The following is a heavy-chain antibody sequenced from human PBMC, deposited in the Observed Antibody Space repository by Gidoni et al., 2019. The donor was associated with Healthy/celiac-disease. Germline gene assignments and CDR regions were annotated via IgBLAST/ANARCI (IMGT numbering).Heavy chain of an antibody. Sequence: EVQLVESGGGLVQPGGSLRLSCAASGFTFSSYSKNWVRQAPGKGLEWVSYISSSSSTLYYADSVKGRFTISRDNAKNSLYLQMNSLRAEDTAVYYCAKGDIKGPMIVVVTGGMDVWGQGTTVTVSS. CDR1: GFTFSSYS. D-gene: IGHD3-22*01. CDR3: AKGDIKGPMIVVVTGGMDV. V-gene: IGHV3-48*01. CDR2: ISSSSSTL. J-gene: IGHJ6*02.